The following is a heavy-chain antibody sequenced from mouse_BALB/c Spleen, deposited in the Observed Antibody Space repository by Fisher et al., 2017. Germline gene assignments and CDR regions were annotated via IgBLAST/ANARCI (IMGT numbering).Heavy chain of an antibody. V-gene: IGHV5-17*02. J-gene: IGHJ4*01. Sequence: RFTISRDNPKNTLFLQMTSLRSEDTAMYYCARELMDYWGQGTSVTVSS. CDR3: ARELMDY.